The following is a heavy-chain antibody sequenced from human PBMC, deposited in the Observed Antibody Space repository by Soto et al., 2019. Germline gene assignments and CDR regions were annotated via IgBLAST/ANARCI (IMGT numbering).Heavy chain of an antibody. V-gene: IGHV1-69*01. Sequence: QVQLVQSGAEVKKPGSSVKVSCKASGGTFSNYANNWVRQAPGQGLEWMGGIIPIFGTANYAQKFQGRVTITADESTSTAYLDLSSLRSEDTAVYYCARPVEMATISRSYLFYWGQGTLVTVSS. CDR3: ARPVEMATISRSYLFY. CDR2: IIPIFGTA. J-gene: IGHJ4*02. D-gene: IGHD5-12*01. CDR1: GGTFSNYA.